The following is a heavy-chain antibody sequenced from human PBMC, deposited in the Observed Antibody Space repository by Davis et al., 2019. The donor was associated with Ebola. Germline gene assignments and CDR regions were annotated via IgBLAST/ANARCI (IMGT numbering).Heavy chain of an antibody. D-gene: IGHD3-10*01. Sequence: SVTLSLTCTVSGGSVSSGSYYWSWIRQPPGKGLEWIGEINHSGSTNYNPSLKSRVTISVDTSKNQFSLKLSSVTAADTAVYYCARVGSSYFDLWGRGTLVTVSS. CDR3: ARVGSSYFDL. J-gene: IGHJ2*01. CDR1: GGSVSSGSYY. CDR2: INHSGST. V-gene: IGHV4-61*01.